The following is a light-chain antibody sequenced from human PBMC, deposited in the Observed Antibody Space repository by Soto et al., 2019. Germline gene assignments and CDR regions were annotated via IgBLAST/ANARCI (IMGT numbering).Light chain of an antibody. J-gene: IGLJ1*01. Sequence: QSVLTQPASVSGSPGQSITISCTGTSSDVGSYNLVSWYQQHPGKAPKLMIYEVSKRPSGVSNRFSGSKSGNTASLTISGLQAEDEADYYCCSYAGSSTYVFGTGPNFTVL. CDR1: SSDVGSYNL. CDR2: EVS. V-gene: IGLV2-23*02. CDR3: CSYAGSSTYV.